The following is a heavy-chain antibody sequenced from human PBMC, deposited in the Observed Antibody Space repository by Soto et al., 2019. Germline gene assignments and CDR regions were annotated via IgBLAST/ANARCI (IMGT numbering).Heavy chain of an antibody. CDR2: IYYSGSA. V-gene: IGHV4-31*03. CDR3: ARSPEGIAAAGPHWFDH. Sequence: SETLSLTCTVSGGAISSGGYYWSWIRQHPGKGLEWIGYIYYSGSAYYNPSLKSRVTISVDTSKNQFSLKLSSVTAADTAVYYCARSPEGIAAAGPHWFDHSGPGPLATVSS. CDR1: GGAISSGGYY. D-gene: IGHD6-13*01. J-gene: IGHJ5*02.